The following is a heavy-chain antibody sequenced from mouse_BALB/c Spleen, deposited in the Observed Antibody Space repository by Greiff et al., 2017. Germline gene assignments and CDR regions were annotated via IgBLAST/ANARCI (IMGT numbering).Heavy chain of an antibody. CDR1: GFAFSSYD. CDR2: ISSGGGST. Sequence: EVKLVESGGGLVKPGGSLKLSCAASGFAFSSYDMSWVRQTPEKRLEWVAYISSGGGSTYYPDTVKGRFTISRDNAKNTLYLQMSSLKSEDTAMYYCARHRDYDAYWGQGTLVTVSA. CDR3: ARHRDYDAY. D-gene: IGHD2-4*01. V-gene: IGHV5-12-1*01. J-gene: IGHJ3*01.